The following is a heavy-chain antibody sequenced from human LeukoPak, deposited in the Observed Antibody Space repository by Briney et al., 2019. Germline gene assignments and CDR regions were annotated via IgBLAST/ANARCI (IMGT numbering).Heavy chain of an antibody. CDR1: GFTFSSYS. D-gene: IGHD5-18*01. CDR2: IGSSSSYI. CDR3: ARPDTAMVRGYYFDY. J-gene: IGHJ4*02. Sequence: GGSLRLSCAASGFTFSSYSMNWVRQAPGKGLEWVSSIGSSSSYIYYADSVKGRFTISRDNAKNSLYLQMNSLRAEDTAVYYCARPDTAMVRGYYFDYWGQGTLVTVSS. V-gene: IGHV3-21*01.